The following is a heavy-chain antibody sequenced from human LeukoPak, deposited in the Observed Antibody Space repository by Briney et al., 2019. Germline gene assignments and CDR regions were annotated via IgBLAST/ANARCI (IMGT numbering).Heavy chain of an antibody. V-gene: IGHV3-48*01. Sequence: GGSLRLSCAASGFTFSSYSMNWVRQAPGKGLEWVSYISSSSSTIYYADSVKGRFTISRDNAKNSLYLQMNSLRAEDTAVYYCARGPAYCGGDCYPNFFDYWGQGTLDTVSS. J-gene: IGHJ4*02. CDR1: GFTFSSYS. CDR3: ARGPAYCGGDCYPNFFDY. CDR2: ISSSSSTI. D-gene: IGHD2-21*01.